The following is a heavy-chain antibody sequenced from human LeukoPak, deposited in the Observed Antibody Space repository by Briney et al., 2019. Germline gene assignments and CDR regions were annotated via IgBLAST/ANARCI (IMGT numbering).Heavy chain of an antibody. CDR3: ARGFDGDPSYYFDY. V-gene: IGHV4-34*01. Sequence: PSETLSLTCAVYGGSFSGYYWSWIRQPPGKRLEWIGEINHSGSTNYNPSLKSRVTISVDTSENQFSLKLSSVTAADTAVYYCARGFDGDPSYYFDYWGQGTLVTVSS. J-gene: IGHJ4*02. D-gene: IGHD4-17*01. CDR1: GGSFSGYY. CDR2: INHSGST.